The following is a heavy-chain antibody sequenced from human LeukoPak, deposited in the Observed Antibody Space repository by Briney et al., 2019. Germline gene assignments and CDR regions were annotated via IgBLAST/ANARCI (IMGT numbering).Heavy chain of an antibody. D-gene: IGHD2-15*01. Sequence: PGGSLRLSCAGSGFTFRTYAMSWVRQAPRKGLEWVATISRRGDKIYYADSVKGRFTISRDNSKNTMYVQMNSLRVEDTAVYYCAKDPFGCSGGSCSLFDPWGQGTQVTVSS. V-gene: IGHV3-23*01. J-gene: IGHJ5*02. CDR2: ISRRGDKI. CDR1: GFTFRTYA. CDR3: AKDPFGCSGGSCSLFDP.